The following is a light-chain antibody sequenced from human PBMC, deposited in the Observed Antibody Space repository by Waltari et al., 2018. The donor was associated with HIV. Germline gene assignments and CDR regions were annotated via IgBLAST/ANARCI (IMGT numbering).Light chain of an antibody. V-gene: IGKV1-39*01. CDR2: VAS. Sequence: DIQVTQSPSSLSASVGDRVTIACRTSLTVSTYVNWYQQKAGEAPKLLISVASALQSGVPSRFSGSGSGTDFTLTISSPQPEDFATYYCLQSYSSPLSFGPGTRVDIK. CDR3: LQSYSSPLS. J-gene: IGKJ3*01. CDR1: LTVSTY.